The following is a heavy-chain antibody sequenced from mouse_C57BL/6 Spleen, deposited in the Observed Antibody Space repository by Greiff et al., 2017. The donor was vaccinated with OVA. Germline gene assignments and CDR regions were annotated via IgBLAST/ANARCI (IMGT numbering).Heavy chain of an antibody. CDR2: IYPGDGDT. Sequence: QVQLQQSGAELVKPAASVKISCKASGYAFSSYWMNWVKQRPGKGLEWIGQIYPGDGDTNYNGKFKGKATLTADKSSSTAYMQLSSLTSEDSAVYFCAYYSNLYYFDYWGQGTTLTVSS. CDR1: GYAFSSYW. CDR3: AYYSNLYYFDY. J-gene: IGHJ2*01. V-gene: IGHV1-80*01. D-gene: IGHD2-5*01.